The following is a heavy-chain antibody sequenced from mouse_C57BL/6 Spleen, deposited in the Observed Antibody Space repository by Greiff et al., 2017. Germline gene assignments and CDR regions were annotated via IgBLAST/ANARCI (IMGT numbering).Heavy chain of an antibody. CDR3: ARRRDKDY. CDR2: ISSGSSTI. J-gene: IGHJ2*01. Sequence: EVKLMESGGGLVKPGGSLKLSCAASGFTFSDYGLHWVRQAPEKGLVWVAYISSGSSTIYYADTVKGRFTISRDNAKNTLFLQVTSLRSEDTAMYYCARRRDKDYWGQGTTLTVSS. D-gene: IGHD3-3*01. CDR1: GFTFSDYG. V-gene: IGHV5-17*01.